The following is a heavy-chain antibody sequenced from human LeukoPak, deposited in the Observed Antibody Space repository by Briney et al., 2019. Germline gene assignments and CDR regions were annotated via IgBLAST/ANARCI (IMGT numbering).Heavy chain of an antibody. CDR2: VGGGGDYT. CDR3: VRRTASDF. Sequence: PGGYLRLSCAASGFTFTSYVMSWVRQAPGKGLEWAASVGGGGDYTYYSDSVKGRFTISRDNSENTVYLQMKSLRAEDTAVYYCVRRTASDFWGQGALVTVSS. CDR1: GFTFTSYV. V-gene: IGHV3-23*01. D-gene: IGHD2-21*02. J-gene: IGHJ4*02.